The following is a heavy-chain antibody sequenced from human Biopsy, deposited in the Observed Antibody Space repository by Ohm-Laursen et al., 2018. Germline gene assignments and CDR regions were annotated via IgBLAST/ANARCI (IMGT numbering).Heavy chain of an antibody. V-gene: IGHV4-39*07. CDR1: GDSISSDIYY. J-gene: IGHJ4*02. CDR2: INHRGTT. CDR3: ATTTMDTSGWYGNYFDS. Sequence: SETLSLTCTVSGDSISSDIYYWVWIRQPPGKGLEWIGEINHRGTTNYNPSLKSRVAMSVDTSKNQFSLKVYSVTAADTAIYYCATTTMDTSGWYGNYFDSWGQGALVTVSS. D-gene: IGHD6-19*01.